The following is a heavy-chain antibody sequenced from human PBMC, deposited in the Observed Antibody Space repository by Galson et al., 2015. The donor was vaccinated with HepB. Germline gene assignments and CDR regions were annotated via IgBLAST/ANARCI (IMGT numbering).Heavy chain of an antibody. CDR2: INPKSGVT. CDR3: ARANGGSIDS. CDR1: GYTFTGYD. V-gene: IGHV1-2*02. D-gene: IGHD4-23*01. J-gene: IGHJ4*02. Sequence: SVKVSCKASGYTFTGYDLHWVRQAPGQGLEWMGWINPKSGVTNYAQKFQGRVTMTRDTSISTAYMELSRLRSDDTAVYYCARANGGSIDSWGQGTLVTVSS.